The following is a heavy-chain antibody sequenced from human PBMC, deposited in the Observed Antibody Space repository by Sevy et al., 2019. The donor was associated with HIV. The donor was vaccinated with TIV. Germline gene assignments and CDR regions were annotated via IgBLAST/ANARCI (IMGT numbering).Heavy chain of an antibody. CDR1: GFTFSNYA. D-gene: IGHD6-13*01. CDR2: ASYDGSNK. Sequence: GGSLRLSCAASGFTFSNYAMHWVRQAPGKGLEWVSVASYDGSNKYYADSVKGRFTISRDNFKNTLNLQMNSLRAEDTAVYYCAKAPTRVAAALDENVYYDYWGQGTLVTVSS. J-gene: IGHJ4*02. CDR3: AKAPTRVAAALDENVYYDY. V-gene: IGHV3-30-3*01.